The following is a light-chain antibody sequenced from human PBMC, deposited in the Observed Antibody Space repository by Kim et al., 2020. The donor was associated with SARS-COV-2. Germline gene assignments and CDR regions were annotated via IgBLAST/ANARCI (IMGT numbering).Light chain of an antibody. CDR2: GKN. Sequence: SSELTQDPAVSVALGQTVRITCQGDSLRSYYASWYQQKPGQAPVLVIYGKNNRPSGIPDRFSGSSSGNTASLTITGARAEDEADYYCNSRDSSGNHLRVVFGGGTQLTVL. J-gene: IGLJ2*01. CDR1: SLRSYY. CDR3: NSRDSSGNHLRVV. V-gene: IGLV3-19*01.